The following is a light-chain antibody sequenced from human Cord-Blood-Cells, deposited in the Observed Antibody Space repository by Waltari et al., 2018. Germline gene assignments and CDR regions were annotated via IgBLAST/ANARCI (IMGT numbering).Light chain of an antibody. J-gene: IGLJ3*02. CDR3: CSYAGSSTLV. Sequence: QSALTQPASVSGSPGPSITISCPGTSSDVGSYNLVSWYQQHPGKAPKLMIYEVSKRPSGVSNRFSGSKSGNTASLTISGLQAEDEADYYCCSYAGSSTLVFGGGTKLTVL. CDR2: EVS. V-gene: IGLV2-23*02. CDR1: SSDVGSYNL.